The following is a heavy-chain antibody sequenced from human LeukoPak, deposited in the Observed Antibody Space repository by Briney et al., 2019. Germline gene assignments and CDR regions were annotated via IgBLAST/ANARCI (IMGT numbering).Heavy chain of an antibody. CDR1: GFTFSSYA. CDR2: ISGSGYRT. J-gene: IGHJ4*02. D-gene: IGHD4-17*01. V-gene: IGHV3-23*01. CDR3: AKGEKRDHDYGDYNGY. Sequence: GGSLRLSCAASGFTFSSYAISWVRQAPGKGLEWVSAISGSGYRTYYADSVKGRYTISRDNSKNTLYLQMNSLGAEDTAVYYCAKGEKRDHDYGDYNGYWGQGTLVTVSS.